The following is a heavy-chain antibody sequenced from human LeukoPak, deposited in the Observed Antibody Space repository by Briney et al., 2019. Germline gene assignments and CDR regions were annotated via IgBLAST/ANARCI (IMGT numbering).Heavy chain of an antibody. D-gene: IGHD2/OR15-2a*01. CDR1: GYTFTDFA. CDR3: ARGGGRYCDSVSCYSAYYFDY. J-gene: IGHJ4*02. V-gene: IGHV7-4-1*02. CDR2: INTDTGNP. Sequence: ASVTVSFKASGYTFTDFAINWVRQAPGQGLEWMGWINTDTGNPTYAQGFTGRFVLSLDTSVSTAYLQISSLKAEDTAVYYCARGGGRYCDSVSCYSAYYFDYWGQGTLVTVSS.